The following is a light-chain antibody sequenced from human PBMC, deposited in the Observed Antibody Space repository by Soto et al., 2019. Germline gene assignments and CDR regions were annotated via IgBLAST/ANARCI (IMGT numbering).Light chain of an antibody. CDR3: QQRRNWPPIT. CDR1: QSVGSY. J-gene: IGKJ5*01. Sequence: DIVLTQSPATLSLSPGERATLSCRASQSVGSYLAWYQQKPGQAPRLLIYDASNRATGIPARFSGSGSGTDFTLTISRLEPEDFAVYYCQQRRNWPPITFGQGTRLEIK. V-gene: IGKV3-11*01. CDR2: DAS.